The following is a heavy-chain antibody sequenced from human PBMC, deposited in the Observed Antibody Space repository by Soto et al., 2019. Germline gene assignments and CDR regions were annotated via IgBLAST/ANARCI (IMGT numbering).Heavy chain of an antibody. CDR3: AGQGGAAEPFDI. D-gene: IGHD6-25*01. CDR1: GDTFNSFA. Sequence: SVKVSCKASGDTFNSFAINWVRQAPGQGLEWMGGISPIFGTANYAQKFQGRVTITADESTRSAYMELSSVRSDDTALYYCAGQGGAAEPFDIWGQGTMVTVSS. CDR2: ISPIFGTA. J-gene: IGHJ3*02. V-gene: IGHV1-69*13.